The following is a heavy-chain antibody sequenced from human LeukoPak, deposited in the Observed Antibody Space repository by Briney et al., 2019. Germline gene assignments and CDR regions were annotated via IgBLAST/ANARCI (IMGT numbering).Heavy chain of an antibody. CDR1: GGSISSHH. CDR3: PRAPVSYYDSSGYFTPYDAFDI. Sequence: TAETLSLTCTVSGGSISSHHWSWIRQPPGKGLEWIGYIYYSGSTNYNPPLKSRVPISVETPKNQFSLSPSSVTAGATGVYYSPRAPVSYYDSSGYFTPYDAFDIWGQGTMVTVSS. CDR2: IYYSGST. J-gene: IGHJ3*02. D-gene: IGHD3-22*01. V-gene: IGHV4-59*11.